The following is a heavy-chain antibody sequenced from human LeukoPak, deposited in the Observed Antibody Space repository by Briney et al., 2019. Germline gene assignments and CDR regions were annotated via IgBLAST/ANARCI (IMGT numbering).Heavy chain of an antibody. D-gene: IGHD5-18*01. J-gene: IGHJ4*02. CDR1: GFTFDDYA. CDR2: ISGDGDST. V-gene: IGHV3-43*02. Sequence: GGSLRLSCAASGFTFDDYAMHWVRQAPGKGLEWVSLISGDGDSTYYADSVKGRFTISRDNSKNSLYLQMNSLRTEDTALFYCAKDKYIYGYNFDYWGQGTLVTVSS. CDR3: AKDKYIYGYNFDY.